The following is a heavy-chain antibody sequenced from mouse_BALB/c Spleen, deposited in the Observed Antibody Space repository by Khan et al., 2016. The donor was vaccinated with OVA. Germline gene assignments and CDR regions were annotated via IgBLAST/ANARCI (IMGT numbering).Heavy chain of an antibody. CDR3: ARHNYGPFAY. D-gene: IGHD1-1*01. Sequence: EVELVESGGGLVKPGGSLKLSCAASGFTFSNYALSWVRQTPEKRLEWVATISSGGDYTYYPASVQGRSTISRDNTTNTSYLHMSSLTSEDTALYYCARHNYGPFAYWGQGTLVTVSA. V-gene: IGHV5-9-3*01. CDR2: ISSGGDYT. J-gene: IGHJ3*01. CDR1: GFTFSNYA.